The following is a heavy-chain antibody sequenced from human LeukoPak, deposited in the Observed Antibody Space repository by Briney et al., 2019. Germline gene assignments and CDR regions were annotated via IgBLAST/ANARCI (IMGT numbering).Heavy chain of an antibody. V-gene: IGHV1-2*02. Sequence: ASVKVSCKASGYTLTDYYLHWVRQAPGQGLKWMGWINPNSGATHYAQSFQARVTMTRDTSIASSYMELTGLESDDTAVYYCAKGERGSPAFVDYWGQGTLVTVSS. CDR3: AKGERGSPAFVDY. J-gene: IGHJ4*02. CDR2: INPNSGAT. CDR1: GYTLTDYY. D-gene: IGHD3-16*01.